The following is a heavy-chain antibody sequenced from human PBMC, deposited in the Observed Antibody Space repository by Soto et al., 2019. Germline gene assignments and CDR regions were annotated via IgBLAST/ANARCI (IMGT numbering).Heavy chain of an antibody. V-gene: IGHV4-59*08. Sequence: PSETLSLTCTVPGGSISSHYWSWIRQPPGQGLEWIGYVYYSGSTNYNPSLKSRVTISVDTSKNQFSLKLSSVTAADTAVYFCARLSTSADIDLWFDPWGQGTLVPVSS. J-gene: IGHJ5*02. D-gene: IGHD2-2*01. CDR2: VYYSGST. CDR3: ARLSTSADIDLWFDP. CDR1: GGSISSHY.